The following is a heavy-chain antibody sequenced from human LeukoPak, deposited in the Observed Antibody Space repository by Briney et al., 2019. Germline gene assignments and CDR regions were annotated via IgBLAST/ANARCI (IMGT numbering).Heavy chain of an antibody. CDR1: GYSFTSFG. CDR2: IIPIFGTA. D-gene: IGHD6-19*01. J-gene: IGHJ5*02. Sequence: SVKVSCKASGYSFTSFGISWVRQAPGQGLEWMGGIIPIFGTANYAQKFQGRVTITADKSTSTAYMELSSLRSEDTAVYYCARVAAVAGTTIWFDPWGQGTLVTVSS. V-gene: IGHV1-69*06. CDR3: ARVAAVAGTTIWFDP.